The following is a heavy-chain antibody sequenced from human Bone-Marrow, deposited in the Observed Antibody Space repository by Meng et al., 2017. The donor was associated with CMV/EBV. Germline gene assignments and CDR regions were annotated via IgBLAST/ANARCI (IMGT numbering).Heavy chain of an antibody. CDR1: GFTFSSYA. CDR3: ARVVGYSSSEAAGASPAETPFDY. J-gene: IGHJ4*01. D-gene: IGHD6-6*01. CDR2: ISYDGSNK. Sequence: GESLKISCAASGFTFSSYAMHWVRQAPGKGLEWVAVISYDGSNKYYADSVKGRFTISRDNSKNTLYLQMNSLRAEDTAVYYCARVVGYSSSEAAGASPAETPFDYWGHGPLVTVSS. V-gene: IGHV3-30*04.